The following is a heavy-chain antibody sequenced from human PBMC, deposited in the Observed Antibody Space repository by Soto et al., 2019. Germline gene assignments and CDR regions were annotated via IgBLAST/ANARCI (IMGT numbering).Heavy chain of an antibody. D-gene: IGHD3-3*02. CDR3: ACCISGVVH. CDR2: TKHKPEEYTP. V-gene: IGHV3-72*01. CDR1: GFTLSDHY. Sequence: EVQLVESGGGLVQPGRSLRLSCAASGFTLSDHYMDWVRQTPGKGREWVGRTKHKPEEYTPEYAASVKGRFTLSRDDSKRTLYLQMNSLQTDDTAVYYCACCISGVVHWVQGTLVTVSS. J-gene: IGHJ4*02.